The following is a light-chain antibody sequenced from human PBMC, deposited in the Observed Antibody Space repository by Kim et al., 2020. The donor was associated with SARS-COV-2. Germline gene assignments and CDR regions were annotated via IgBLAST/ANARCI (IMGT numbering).Light chain of an antibody. CDR1: NIGRRS. Sequence: AAGKTARITCGGNNIGRRSVNWYQQKPGQAPLLVIYYDSIRPSGIPERFSGSNSGNTATLTISRVEAGDEADYYCQVWDSSSDHWVFGGGTQLTVL. CDR3: QVWDSSSDHWV. CDR2: YDS. J-gene: IGLJ3*02. V-gene: IGLV3-21*04.